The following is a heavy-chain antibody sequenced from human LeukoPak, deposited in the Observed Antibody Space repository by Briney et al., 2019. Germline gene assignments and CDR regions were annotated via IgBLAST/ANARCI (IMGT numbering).Heavy chain of an antibody. CDR2: FDPEDGET. CDR3: VTNVWVADSSGDGAFDI. J-gene: IGHJ3*02. CDR1: GYTLTELS. D-gene: IGHD3-22*01. V-gene: IGHV1-24*01. Sequence: ASVKVSCKVSGYTLTELSMHWVRQAPGKGLEWMGGFDPEDGETIYAQKFQGRVTMTEDTSTDTAYMELSSLRSEDTAVYYCVTNVWVADSSGDGAFDIWGQGTMVTVSS.